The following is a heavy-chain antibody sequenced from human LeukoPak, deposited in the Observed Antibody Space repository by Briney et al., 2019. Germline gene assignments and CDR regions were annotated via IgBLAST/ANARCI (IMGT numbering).Heavy chain of an antibody. CDR1: GYTFTSYA. D-gene: IGHD2-21*02. Sequence: GASVKVSCKASGYTFTSYAMNWVRQAPGQGLEWMGWINTNTGNPTYAQGFTGRFVFSLDTSVSTAYLQISSLKAEDTAVYYCVRDRYDVVVTAPYHWFDPWGQGTLVTVSS. CDR2: INTNTGNP. J-gene: IGHJ5*02. V-gene: IGHV7-4-1*02. CDR3: VRDRYDVVVTAPYHWFDP.